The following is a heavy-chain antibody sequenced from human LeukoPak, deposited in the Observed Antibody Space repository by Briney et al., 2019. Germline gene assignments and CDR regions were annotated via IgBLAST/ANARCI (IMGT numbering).Heavy chain of an antibody. CDR2: INHSGST. Sequence: SETLSLTCADYGGSFSGYYWSWIRHPPGKGLEWIGEINHSGSTNYNPSLKSRVTISVDTSKNQFSLKLSSVTAADTAVYYCARDGTGSGSYFGAFDIWGQGTMVTVSS. J-gene: IGHJ3*02. CDR3: ARDGTGSGSYFGAFDI. D-gene: IGHD3-10*01. V-gene: IGHV4-34*01. CDR1: GGSFSGYY.